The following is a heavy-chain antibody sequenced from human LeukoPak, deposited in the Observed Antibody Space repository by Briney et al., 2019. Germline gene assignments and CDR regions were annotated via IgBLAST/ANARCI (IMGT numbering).Heavy chain of an antibody. V-gene: IGHV1-69*04. CDR3: ARFLVTTEAFDI. CDR1: GGTFSSYA. J-gene: IGHJ3*02. Sequence: SVKVSCKASGGTFSSYAISWVRQAPGQGLEWMGRIIPILGIANYAQKFQGRVTITADKSTSTAYMELSSLRSEDTAVYYCARFLVTTEAFDIWGQGTMVTVSS. D-gene: IGHD4-17*01. CDR2: IIPILGIA.